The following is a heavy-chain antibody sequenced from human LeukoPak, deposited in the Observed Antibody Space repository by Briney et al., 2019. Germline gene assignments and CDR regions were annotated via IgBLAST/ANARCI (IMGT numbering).Heavy chain of an antibody. CDR2: INAGNGNT. V-gene: IGHV1-3*01. J-gene: IGHJ4*02. CDR1: GYTFTSYA. D-gene: IGHD2-21*02. CDR3: ARSLGWVTAAFDY. Sequence: ASVKVSCKASGYTFTSYAMHWVRQAPGQRLEWMGWINAGNGNTKYSQKFQGRVTITRDTSASTAYMELSSPRSEDTAVYYCARSLGWVTAAFDYWGQGTLVTVSS.